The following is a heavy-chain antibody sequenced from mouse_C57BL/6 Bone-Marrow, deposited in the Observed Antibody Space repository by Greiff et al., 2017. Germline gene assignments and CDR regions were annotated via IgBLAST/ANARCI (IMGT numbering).Heavy chain of an antibody. CDR3: ARGDYGSSLGYWYFDV. Sequence: VQLQQPGAELVKPGASVKMSCKASGYTFTSYWITWVKQRPGQGLEWIGDIYPGSGSTNYNEKFKSKATLTVDTSSSTAYMQLSSLTSEDSAVYYCARGDYGSSLGYWYFDVWGTGTTVTVSS. CDR1: GYTFTSYW. J-gene: IGHJ1*03. V-gene: IGHV1-55*01. CDR2: IYPGSGST. D-gene: IGHD1-1*01.